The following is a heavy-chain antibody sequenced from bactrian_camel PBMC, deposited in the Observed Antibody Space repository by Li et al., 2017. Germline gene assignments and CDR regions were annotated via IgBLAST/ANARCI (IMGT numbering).Heavy chain of an antibody. CDR2: LYSGNNAT. V-gene: IGHV3S63*01. J-gene: IGHJ7*01. CDR1: EFRFDDWD. D-gene: IGHD2*01. Sequence: HVQLVESGGGSVQAGGSLRLTCTASEFRFDDWDMAWHRQAPGKEREAVATLYSGNNATYYADSVKDRFIISKDNAKNTLYLQMNSLKPEDTAMYYCAAVESGLIETTYCGGRGVGPHYGMDYWGKGTQVTVS.